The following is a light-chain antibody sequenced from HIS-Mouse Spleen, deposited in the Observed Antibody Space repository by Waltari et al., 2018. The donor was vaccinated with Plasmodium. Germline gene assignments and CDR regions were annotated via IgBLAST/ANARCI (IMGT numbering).Light chain of an antibody. CDR2: SNK. CDR3: AAWDDSLNGWV. V-gene: IGLV1-44*01. CDR1: SSNIGSNT. J-gene: IGLJ3*02. Sequence: QSVLTQPPSASGTPGQRVTISCSGSSSNIGSNTVNWYQQTQGTAPKLLVYSNKQRPSGVPDRFSGSKACTSASLAISGLQSEDEADYYCAAWDDSLNGWVFGGGTKLTVL.